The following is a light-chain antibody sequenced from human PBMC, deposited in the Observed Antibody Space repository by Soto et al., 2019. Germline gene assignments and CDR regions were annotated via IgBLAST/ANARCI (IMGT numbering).Light chain of an antibody. J-gene: IGKJ1*01. CDR2: TAS. CDR1: QSISTW. CDR3: QDYNSWT. Sequence: IKLTQSPSSLSSSVGDRVTITCRASQSISTWLSWYQQKPGKAPKVLIYTASNLQSGVSSRCSGSGSETELTLTISSLQPDDFSSYYCQDYNSWTFGQGTKVDIK. V-gene: IGKV1-5*03.